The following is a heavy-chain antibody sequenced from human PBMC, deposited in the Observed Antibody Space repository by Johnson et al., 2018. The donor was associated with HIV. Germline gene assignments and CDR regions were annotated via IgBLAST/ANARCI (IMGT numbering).Heavy chain of an antibody. J-gene: IGHJ3*02. CDR2: ISWNSGSI. V-gene: IGHV3-9*01. D-gene: IGHD6-13*01. CDR3: AKEVRPVAAAGTGLQYALDI. CDR1: GFTFDDYA. Sequence: VQLVESGGGLVQPGRSLRLSCAASGFTFDDYAMHWVRQAPGKGLEWVSGISWNSGSIGYADSVKGRFTISRDNAKNSLYLQMNSLRAEDTALYYCAKEVRPVAAAGTGLQYALDIWGQGTMVTVSS.